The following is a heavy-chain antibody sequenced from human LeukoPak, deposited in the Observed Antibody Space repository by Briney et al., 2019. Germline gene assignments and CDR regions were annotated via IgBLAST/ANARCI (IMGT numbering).Heavy chain of an antibody. Sequence: ASVKVSCKASGYTFTSYYMHWVRQAPGQGLEWMGIINPSGGSTSYAQKFQGRVTMTRDTSISTAYMELSRLRSDDTAVYYCARDLYDLAAFDIWGQGTMVTVSS. CDR3: ARDLYDLAAFDI. CDR1: GYTFTSYY. V-gene: IGHV1-46*01. D-gene: IGHD2/OR15-2a*01. CDR2: INPSGGST. J-gene: IGHJ3*02.